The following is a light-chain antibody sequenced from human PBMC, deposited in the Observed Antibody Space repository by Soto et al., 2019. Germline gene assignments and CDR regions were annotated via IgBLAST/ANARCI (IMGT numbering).Light chain of an antibody. V-gene: IGLV4-69*01. Sequence: QPVLTQSPSASASLGASVKLTCTLSSGHSSYAIAWHQQQPEKGPRYLMKLNSDGSHSQGDGIPDRFSGSSSGAARYLIISRLQSEDDADYYCQTWGTGIHVFGTGTKLTVL. CDR2: LNSDGSH. CDR1: SGHSSYA. CDR3: QTWGTGIHV. J-gene: IGLJ1*01.